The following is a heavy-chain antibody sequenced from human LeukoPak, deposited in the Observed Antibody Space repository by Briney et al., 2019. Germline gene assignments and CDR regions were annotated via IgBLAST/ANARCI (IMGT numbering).Heavy chain of an antibody. D-gene: IGHD5-12*01. CDR3: AREGRVSGYDFDC. Sequence: GGSLRLSCAASGFTFSSYWMHWVRQAPGKGLVWVSRINSDGSSITYADSVKGRFTISKDNAKNTLYLQMNSLRVEDTAVYYCAREGRVSGYDFDCWGQGTLVTVSS. J-gene: IGHJ4*02. CDR2: INSDGSSI. V-gene: IGHV3-74*03. CDR1: GFTFSSYW.